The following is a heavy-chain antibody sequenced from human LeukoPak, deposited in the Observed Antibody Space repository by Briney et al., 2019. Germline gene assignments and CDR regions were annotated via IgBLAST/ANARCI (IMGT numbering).Heavy chain of an antibody. D-gene: IGHD3-22*01. CDR3: ARREYYDSSGYYSTQKAYYFDY. CDR2: IYPGDSDT. Sequence: GESLKISRKGSGYSFTSYWIGWVRQMPGKGLEWMGIIYPGDSDTRYSPSFQGQVTISADKSISTAYLRWSSLKASDTAMYYCARREYYDSSGYYSTQKAYYFDYWGQGTLVTVSS. CDR1: GYSFTSYW. J-gene: IGHJ4*02. V-gene: IGHV5-51*01.